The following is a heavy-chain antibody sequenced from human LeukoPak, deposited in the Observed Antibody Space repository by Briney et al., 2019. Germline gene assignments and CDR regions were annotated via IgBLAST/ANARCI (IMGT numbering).Heavy chain of an antibody. Sequence: GGSLRLSCAASGFTFSSYWKSWVRQAPGKGLEWVANIKQDGSEKYYVDSVKGRFTISRDNAKNSLYLQMNSLRAEDTAVYYCARDPNIGFDYWGQGTLVTVSS. D-gene: IGHD5-12*01. V-gene: IGHV3-7*03. J-gene: IGHJ4*02. CDR1: GFTFSSYW. CDR2: IKQDGSEK. CDR3: ARDPNIGFDY.